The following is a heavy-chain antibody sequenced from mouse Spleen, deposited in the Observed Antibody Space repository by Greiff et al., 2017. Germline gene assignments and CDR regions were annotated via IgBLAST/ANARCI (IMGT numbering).Heavy chain of an antibody. CDR3: ARVDFYGFAY. D-gene: IGHD2-12*01. CDR1: GFTFSDYY. J-gene: IGHJ3*01. CDR2: INYDGSST. V-gene: IGHV5-16*01. Sequence: EVKLVESEGGLVQPGSSMKLSCTASGFTFSDYYMAWVRQVPEKGLEWVANINYDGSSTYYLDSLKSRFIISRDNAKNILYLQMSSLKSEDTATYYCARVDFYGFAYWGQGTLVTVSA.